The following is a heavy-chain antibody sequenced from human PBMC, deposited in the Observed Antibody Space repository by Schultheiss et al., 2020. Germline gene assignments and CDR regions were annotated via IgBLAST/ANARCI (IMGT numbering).Heavy chain of an antibody. J-gene: IGHJ4*02. V-gene: IGHV4-34*01. CDR1: GGSFSGYY. Sequence: SETLSLTCAVYGGSFSGYYWSWIRQPPGKGLEWIGEINHSGSTNYNPSLKSRVTISVDTSKNQFSLKLSSVTAADTAVYYCARRNTAMAHFDYWGQGTLVSGYS. D-gene: IGHD5-18*01. CDR2: INHSGST. CDR3: ARRNTAMAHFDY.